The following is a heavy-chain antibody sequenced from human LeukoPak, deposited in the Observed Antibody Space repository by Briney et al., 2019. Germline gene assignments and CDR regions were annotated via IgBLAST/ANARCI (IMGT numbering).Heavy chain of an antibody. V-gene: IGHV3-48*01. J-gene: IGHJ4*02. D-gene: IGHD3-3*01. CDR3: ARDGSDFWSGYSNGYFDY. CDR2: IDSSVSTR. Sequence: GGSLRLSCAVSGFTFSSYSMNWVRRAPGKWLEWVSYIDSSVSTRYYADSVKGRFTFSRDNGKHSLYLQMNSLRAEDTAVYYCARDGSDFWSGYSNGYFDYWDQGTLVTVSS. CDR1: GFTFSSYS.